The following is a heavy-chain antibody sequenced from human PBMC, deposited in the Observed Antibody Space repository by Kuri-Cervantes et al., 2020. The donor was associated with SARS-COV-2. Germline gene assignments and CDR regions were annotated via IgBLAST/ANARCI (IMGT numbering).Heavy chain of an antibody. D-gene: IGHD3-16*01. CDR3: ARGAANYYYKDV. V-gene: IGHV3-33*08. Sequence: GGSLRLSCVASGFTFSNYVNHWVRQAPGTGLEWVAVIWYDGENEYYAGSVKGRFTISRDNSKNTVSLHMNSLRAEDTSMYYCARGAANYYYKDVWGKGTTVTVSS. CDR1: GFTFSNYV. J-gene: IGHJ6*03. CDR2: IWYDGENE.